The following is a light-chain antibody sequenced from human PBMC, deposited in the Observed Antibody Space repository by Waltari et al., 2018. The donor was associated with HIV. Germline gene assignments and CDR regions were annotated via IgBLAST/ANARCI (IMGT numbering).Light chain of an antibody. CDR1: SSNIERNY. J-gene: IGLJ3*02. CDR3: AVWDESLDGWL. Sequence: QSELTQSPSASGTPGQRITISCSGSSSNIERNYVYWYKQFPGATPKVLIYKDNGLPSGVPDRISGSKSGTSASLLISGLRSDDEADYYCAVWDESLDGWLFGGGTKLTVL. CDR2: KDN. V-gene: IGLV1-47*01.